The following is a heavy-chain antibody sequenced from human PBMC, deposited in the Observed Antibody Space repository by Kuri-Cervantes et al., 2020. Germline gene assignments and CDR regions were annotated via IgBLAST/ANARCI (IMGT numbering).Heavy chain of an antibody. V-gene: IGHV1-69*13. CDR2: IIPIFGTA. J-gene: IGHJ5*02. CDR3: VAGVVGEINWFDP. Sequence: SVKVSCKGSGYSFTSYWIGWVRQMPGKGLEWMGGIIPIFGTANYAQKFQGRVTITADESTSTAYMELSSLRSEDTAVYYCVAGVVGEINWFDPWGQGTLVTVSS. D-gene: IGHD1-26*01. CDR1: GYSFTSYW.